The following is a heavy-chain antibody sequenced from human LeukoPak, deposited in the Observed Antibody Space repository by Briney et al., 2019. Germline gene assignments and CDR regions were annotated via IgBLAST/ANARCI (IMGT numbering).Heavy chain of an antibody. D-gene: IGHD3-10*02. V-gene: IGHV4-39*07. J-gene: IGHJ6*02. Sequence: PSETLSLTCTVSGGSISSSSYYWGWIRQPPGKGLEWIGSIYYSGSTYYNPSPKSRVTISVDTSKNQFSLKLSSVTAADTAVYYCARDHDRITMSLYYYYGMDVWGQGTTVTVSS. CDR1: GGSISSSSYY. CDR3: ARDHDRITMSLYYYYGMDV. CDR2: IYYSGST.